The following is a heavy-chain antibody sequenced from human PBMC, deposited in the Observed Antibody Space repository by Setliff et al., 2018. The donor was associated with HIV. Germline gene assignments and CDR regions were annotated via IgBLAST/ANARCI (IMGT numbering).Heavy chain of an antibody. CDR3: ARAPHVAVAGTSGFDY. J-gene: IGHJ4*02. CDR2: MNPKSGNT. D-gene: IGHD6-19*01. Sequence: ASVKVSCKPSGYTFTTYGLSWVRQAPGQGLEWMGWMNPKSGNTGYAQKFQGRVTMTSNTFIGTAYMELNSLKSDDTAVYYCARAPHVAVAGTSGFDYWGQGTLVTVSS. CDR1: GYTFTTYG. V-gene: IGHV1-8*02.